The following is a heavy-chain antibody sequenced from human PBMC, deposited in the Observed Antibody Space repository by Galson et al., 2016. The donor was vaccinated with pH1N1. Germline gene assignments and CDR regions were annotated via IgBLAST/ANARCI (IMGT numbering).Heavy chain of an antibody. J-gene: IGHJ4*02. CDR2: IYWDDDK. CDR1: GFSLSTSGVG. V-gene: IGHV2-5*02. Sequence: PALVKPTQTLTLTCTFSGFSLSTSGVGVGWIRQPPGKALEWLALIYWDDDKRYSPPLKSRLTITNDTSNYQVVLTITNMDPEDTATYYCARNGSGDYSGYFEYWGQGTLVTVSS. D-gene: IGHD4-17*01. CDR3: ARNGSGDYSGYFEY.